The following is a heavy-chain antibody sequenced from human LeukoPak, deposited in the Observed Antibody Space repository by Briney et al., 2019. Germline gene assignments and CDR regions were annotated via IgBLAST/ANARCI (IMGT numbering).Heavy chain of an antibody. CDR1: GYSFTSYW. CDR2: IYPRDSRT. D-gene: IGHD2-2*01. J-gene: IGHJ4*02. Sequence: PGESLKISCKGSGYSFTSYWISWVRQMPGKGLEWMGVIYPRDSRTTYSPSFQGQVTISADKSTSTAYLQWTSLKASDTAMYYCARHLSDITSSPNYWGPGTLVTVSS. CDR3: ARHLSDITSSPNY. V-gene: IGHV5-51*01.